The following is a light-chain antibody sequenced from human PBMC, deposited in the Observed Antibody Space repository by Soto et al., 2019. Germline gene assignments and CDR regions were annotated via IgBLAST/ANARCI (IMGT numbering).Light chain of an antibody. V-gene: IGKV3-15*01. CDR2: GAS. Sequence: ETVMTQSPATLSVSPGERVTLSCRASQSVSSNLAWYQQKPGQAPRLLIYGASTRATGIPARFSGSGSGTEFTLTISSLQSEDFAVYYCQQYNNWPWTFGHGTKVDTK. CDR1: QSVSSN. J-gene: IGKJ1*01. CDR3: QQYNNWPWT.